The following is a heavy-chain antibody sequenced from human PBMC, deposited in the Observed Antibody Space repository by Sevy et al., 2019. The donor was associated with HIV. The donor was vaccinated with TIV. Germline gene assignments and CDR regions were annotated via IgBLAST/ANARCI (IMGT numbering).Heavy chain of an antibody. J-gene: IGHJ4*02. CDR3: ARAPLLDY. CDR1: GGSFSGYY. Sequence: SETLSLTCAVYGGSFSGYYWSWIRQPPGKGLEWIGEINHSGSTNYNPSLKSRVTISVDTSKNQFSLKLSSVTAADTAVYYCARAPLLDYWGQGTLVTVSS. D-gene: IGHD3-10*01. CDR2: INHSGST. V-gene: IGHV4-34*01.